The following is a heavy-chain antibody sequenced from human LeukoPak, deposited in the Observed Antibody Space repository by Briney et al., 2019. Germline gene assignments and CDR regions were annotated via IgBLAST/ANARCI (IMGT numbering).Heavy chain of an antibody. J-gene: IGHJ4*02. CDR1: GDSISSSKKY. V-gene: IGHV4-39*02. CDR2: IYYSETT. CDR3: ARGPTYQPIDY. Sequence: SETLSLTCTVSGDSISSSKKYWGWVRQPPGKGLEWIESIYYSETTYYNPSLKSRVTISVDTSKNHFSLKLSSVTAADTAVYYCARGPTYQPIDYWGQGTLVTVSS. D-gene: IGHD2-2*01.